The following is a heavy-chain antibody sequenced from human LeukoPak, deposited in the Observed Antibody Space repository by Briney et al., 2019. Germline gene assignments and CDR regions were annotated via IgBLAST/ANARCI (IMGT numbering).Heavy chain of an antibody. D-gene: IGHD3-22*01. CDR3: AKSETDYYDTSGYYEYYFDY. V-gene: IGHV4-38-2*02. Sequence: SETLPLTCTVSGYSISSGYYWGWIRQPPGKGLEWIGTISYSGSTFYNPSLKRRVTVSIDTSKNQFSLKLTSVTAADTAVYYCAKSETDYYDTSGYYEYYFDYWGQGTLVTVSS. CDR1: GYSISSGYY. CDR2: ISYSGST. J-gene: IGHJ4*02.